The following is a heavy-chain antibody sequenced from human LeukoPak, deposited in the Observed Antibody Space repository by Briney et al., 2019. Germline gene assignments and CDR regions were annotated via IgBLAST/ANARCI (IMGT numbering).Heavy chain of an antibody. CDR1: GFTFSSYA. J-gene: IGHJ5*02. D-gene: IGHD1-26*01. Sequence: GGSLRLSCAASGFTFSSYAMSWVRQAPGKGLEWLGRIKSKADGGTTDYAAVLKGKFTISRDDSKNTLYLQMNSLKIEDTAVYYCTSGGHYFDPWGQGTLVTVSS. V-gene: IGHV3-15*01. CDR2: IKSKADGGTT. CDR3: TSGGHYFDP.